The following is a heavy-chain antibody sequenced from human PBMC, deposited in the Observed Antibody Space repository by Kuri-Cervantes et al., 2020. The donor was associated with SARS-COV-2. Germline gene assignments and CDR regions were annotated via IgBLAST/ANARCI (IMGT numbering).Heavy chain of an antibody. J-gene: IGHJ4*02. CDR3: ARVGRAGPFDY. D-gene: IGHD6-13*01. CDR2: IYHSGST. Sequence: ESLKISCTVSGGPISSYYWGWIRQPPGRGLEWIGSIYHSGSTYYNPSLKSRVTISVDTSKNQFSLKLSSVTAADTAVYYCARVGRAGPFDYWGQGTLVTVSS. V-gene: IGHV4-38-2*02. CDR1: GGPISSYY.